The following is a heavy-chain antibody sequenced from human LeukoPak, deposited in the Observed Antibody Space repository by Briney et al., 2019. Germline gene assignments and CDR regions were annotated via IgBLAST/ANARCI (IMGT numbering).Heavy chain of an antibody. D-gene: IGHD2-15*01. CDR1: GYTFTGYY. V-gene: IGHV1-2*06. CDR2: INPNSGGT. J-gene: IGHJ4*02. Sequence: ASVKVSCKASGYTFTGYYMHWVRQAPGQGLEWMGRINPNSGGTNYAQKFQGRVTMTRDTSISTAYMELSRLRSDDTAVYYCARGLRDGYCSGGSCYSAIWGQGTLVTVPS. CDR3: ARGLRDGYCSGGSCYSAI.